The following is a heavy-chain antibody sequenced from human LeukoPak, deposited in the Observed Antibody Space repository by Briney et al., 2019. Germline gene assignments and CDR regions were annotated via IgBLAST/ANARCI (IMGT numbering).Heavy chain of an antibody. CDR1: GGSFSGYY. V-gene: IGHV4-34*01. J-gene: IGHJ4*02. CDR2: IDHSGST. CDR3: ARGMTGYVIDY. Sequence: PSETLSLTCAVYGGSFSGYYWSWIRQPPGKGLEWIGEIDHSGSTNYNPSLKSRVTISVDTSKNQFSLKLSSVTAADTAVYYCARGMTGYVIDYWGQGTLVTVFS. D-gene: IGHD5-12*01.